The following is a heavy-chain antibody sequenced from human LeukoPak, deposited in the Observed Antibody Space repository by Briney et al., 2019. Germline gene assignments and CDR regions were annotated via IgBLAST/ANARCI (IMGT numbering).Heavy chain of an antibody. CDR2: IYYSGST. Sequence: SETLSLPCTVSGGPISSYYWSWLRQPPGKGLEWLGYIYYSGSTNYNPSLKSRVTMSVDTSKNQFSLKLSSVTAADTAVYYCARDHRLYYYYMDVWGKGTTVTVSS. CDR3: ARDHRLYYYYMDV. V-gene: IGHV4-59*12. J-gene: IGHJ6*03. CDR1: GGPISSYY.